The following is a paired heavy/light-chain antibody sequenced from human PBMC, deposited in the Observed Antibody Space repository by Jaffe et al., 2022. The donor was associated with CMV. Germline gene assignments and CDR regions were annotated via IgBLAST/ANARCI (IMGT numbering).Heavy chain of an antibody. V-gene: IGHV3-74*01. CDR3: VRSDVGLNDWFFDL. D-gene: IGHD1-1*01. CDR1: GFTFSGYW. CDR2: INSDGSKT. Sequence: EVQLVESGGGLVQPGGSLRLSCAASGFTFSGYWMHWVRQAPGKGLGWVSRINSDGSKTNYAGSVKGRFTISRDNAKNTLFLQMSGLSAEDTATYYCVRSDVGLNDWFFDLWGRGTLVTVSS. J-gene: IGHJ2*01.
Light chain of an antibody. CDR1: SNDIGAYNY. CDR2: DVG. Sequence: QSALTQPASVSGSPGQSITISCTGTSNDIGAYNYVSWYQQHPGKAPKLMISDVGNRPSGISNRFSGSKSGYTASLTISGLRAEDAADYYCASYTTSNTLVFGGGTKLTVL. J-gene: IGLJ2*01. CDR3: ASYTTSNTLV. V-gene: IGLV2-14*03.